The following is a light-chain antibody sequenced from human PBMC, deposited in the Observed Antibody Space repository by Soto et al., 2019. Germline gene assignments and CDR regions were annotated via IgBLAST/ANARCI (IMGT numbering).Light chain of an antibody. Sequence: QSARTQPASVSGSPGQSITISCTGTSSDVGGYNYVSWYQQRPGKAPKLMIYEVNNRPSGISNRFSGSKSGNTASLTISGLQAEDEADYYCSSSTTSSTLVFGTGTKVTVL. CDR1: SSDVGGYNY. CDR3: SSSTTSSTLV. CDR2: EVN. J-gene: IGLJ1*01. V-gene: IGLV2-14*01.